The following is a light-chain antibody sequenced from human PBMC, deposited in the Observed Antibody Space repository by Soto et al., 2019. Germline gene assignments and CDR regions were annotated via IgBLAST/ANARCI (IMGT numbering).Light chain of an antibody. CDR1: QSVSSS. Sequence: EIVMTQSPATLSVSPGERVALSCRASQSVSSSLAWYRQKPGQAPRLLIYAASTRATGIPARFTGSGSGTEFTLTISSLQSEDFALYYCHQYGSSLRTFGQGTKVDIK. CDR3: HQYGSSLRT. V-gene: IGKV3-15*01. CDR2: AAS. J-gene: IGKJ1*01.